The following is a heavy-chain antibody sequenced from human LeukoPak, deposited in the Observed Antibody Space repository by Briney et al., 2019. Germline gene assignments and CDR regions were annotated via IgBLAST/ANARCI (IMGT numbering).Heavy chain of an antibody. Sequence: GGSLRLSCAASGFTFSGYGIHWVRQPPGKGLEWVAVIWYDGSNKYYADSVKGRFTISRDNSKNTLYLQMNSLRAEDTAMYYCARVPYSSGWYYFDYWGQGTLVTVSS. CDR2: IWYDGSNK. J-gene: IGHJ4*02. D-gene: IGHD6-19*01. V-gene: IGHV3-33*01. CDR3: ARVPYSSGWYYFDY. CDR1: GFTFSGYG.